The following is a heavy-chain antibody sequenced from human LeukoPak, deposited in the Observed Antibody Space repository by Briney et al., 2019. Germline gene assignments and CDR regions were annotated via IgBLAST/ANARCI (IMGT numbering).Heavy chain of an antibody. CDR2: IIPIFGTA. J-gene: IGHJ4*02. D-gene: IGHD5-18*01. V-gene: IGHV1-69*01. CDR1: GGTFSSYA. CDR3: ANSDTAMAHYYFDY. Sequence: GASVKVSCKASGGTFSSYAISWVRQAPGQGLEWMGGIIPIFGTANHAQKFQGRVTITADESTSTAYMELSSLRSEDTAVYYCANSDTAMAHYYFDYWGQGTLVTVSS.